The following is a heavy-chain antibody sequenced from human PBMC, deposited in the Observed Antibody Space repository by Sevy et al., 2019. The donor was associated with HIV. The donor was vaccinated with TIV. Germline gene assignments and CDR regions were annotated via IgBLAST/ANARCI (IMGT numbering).Heavy chain of an antibody. CDR1: GFTFRSYT. J-gene: IGHJ6*02. V-gene: IGHV3-23*01. CDR3: AKGDRTFYGLDV. Sequence: GGSLRLSCAASGFTFRSYTMTWVRQAPGKGLEWVSGISGSGGSTYYADSLKGRFTIFRDNSKSTVHLQMNSLRAEDTAVYYCAKGDRTFYGLDVWGQGTTVTVSS. D-gene: IGHD2-15*01. CDR2: ISGSGGST.